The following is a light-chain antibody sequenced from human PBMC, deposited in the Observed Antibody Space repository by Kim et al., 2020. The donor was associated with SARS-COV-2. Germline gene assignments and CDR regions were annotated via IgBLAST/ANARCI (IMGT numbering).Light chain of an antibody. CDR3: QQYGSSPALS. V-gene: IGKV3-20*01. Sequence: EIVLTQSPGTLSLSPGERATLSCRASQSVGSKNLAWYQQKVGQAPRLLIYATSRRATGIPDRFSGSGSGTDFTLTISRLEPEDFAVYYCQQYGSSPALSFGGGTKVDIK. CDR1: QSVGSKN. CDR2: ATS. J-gene: IGKJ4*01.